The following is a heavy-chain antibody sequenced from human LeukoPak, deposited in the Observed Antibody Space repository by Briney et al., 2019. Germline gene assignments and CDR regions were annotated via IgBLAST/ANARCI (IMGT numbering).Heavy chain of an antibody. Sequence: SVKVSCKASGGTISSYAISWVRQAPGQGLEWMGGIIPIFGTANYAQKFQGRVTITTDESTSTAYMELSSLRSEDTAVYYCARGSAMPHCSSTSCPPRYYFDYWGQGTLVTVSS. J-gene: IGHJ4*02. CDR2: IIPIFGTA. D-gene: IGHD2-2*01. CDR3: ARGSAMPHCSSTSCPPRYYFDY. CDR1: GGTISSYA. V-gene: IGHV1-69*05.